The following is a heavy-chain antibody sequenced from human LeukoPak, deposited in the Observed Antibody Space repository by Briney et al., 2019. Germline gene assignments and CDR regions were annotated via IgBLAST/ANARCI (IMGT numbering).Heavy chain of an antibody. Sequence: GGSLRLSCAASGFTFSSYWMSWVRQAPGKGLEWVANIKQDGSEKYYVDSVKGRFTISRDNAKNSLYLQMNSLRAEDTAVYYCARDGGGVTTPYDAFDFWGQGTMVTVSS. V-gene: IGHV3-7*03. CDR3: ARDGGGVTTPYDAFDF. CDR2: IKQDGSEK. CDR1: GFTFSSYW. J-gene: IGHJ3*01. D-gene: IGHD4-17*01.